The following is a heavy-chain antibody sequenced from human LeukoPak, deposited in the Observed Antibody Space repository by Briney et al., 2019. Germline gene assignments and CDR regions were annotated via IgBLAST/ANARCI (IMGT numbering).Heavy chain of an antibody. Sequence: ASVKVSCKASGYTFTSYAMHWVRQAPGQRLEWMGWINAGNGNTKYSQEFQGRVTITRDTSASTAYMELRSLRSDDTAVYFCAREGPQSFSDYWGQGTLVTVSS. CDR1: GYTFTSYA. CDR3: AREGPQSFSDY. V-gene: IGHV1-3*01. D-gene: IGHD1-26*01. J-gene: IGHJ4*02. CDR2: INAGNGNT.